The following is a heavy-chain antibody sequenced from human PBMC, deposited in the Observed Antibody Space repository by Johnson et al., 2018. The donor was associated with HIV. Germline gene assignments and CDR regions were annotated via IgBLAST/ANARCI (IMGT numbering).Heavy chain of an antibody. CDR1: GFTFNDYG. J-gene: IGHJ3*02. Sequence: MQLVESGGSVVWPGGSLRLSCAASGFTFNDYGMSWVRHVPGKGLEWVSGINWNGGSKGYAASVKGRFTISRDNAKNSLYLQMNSLTVEDTALYYCAKDRALGWELIGAFDIWGQGTMVTVSS. CDR2: INWNGGSK. V-gene: IGHV3-20*04. D-gene: IGHD1-26*01. CDR3: AKDRALGWELIGAFDI.